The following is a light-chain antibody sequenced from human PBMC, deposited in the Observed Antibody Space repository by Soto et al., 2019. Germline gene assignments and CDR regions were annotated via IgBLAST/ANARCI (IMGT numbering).Light chain of an antibody. Sequence: DIQMTQSPSTLSASVGDRVTITCRASQSISSWLAWYQQKPGKAPKLLIYDASSLESGVPSRFSGSGSGTEFTLTISSLQPDDFATYCCQQYNSYSSWTFGQGTKVEIK. J-gene: IGKJ1*01. CDR1: QSISSW. CDR3: QQYNSYSSWT. CDR2: DAS. V-gene: IGKV1-5*01.